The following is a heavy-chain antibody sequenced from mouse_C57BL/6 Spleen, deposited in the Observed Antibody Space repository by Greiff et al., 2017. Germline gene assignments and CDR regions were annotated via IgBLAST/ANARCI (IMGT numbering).Heavy chain of an antibody. CDR1: GYTFTSYW. CDR2: IHPSASDT. D-gene: IGHD2-1*01. V-gene: IGHV1-74*01. CDR3: AMESYGNYVWCAY. J-gene: IGHJ3*01. Sequence: VQLQQPGAELVKPGASVKVSCKASGYTFTSYWMHWVKQRPGQGLEWIGRIHPSASDTNSNQKFKCKATLTVDKSSSTAYMQLSSLTSEDSEVYYCAMESYGNYVWCAYWGQGTLVTVSA.